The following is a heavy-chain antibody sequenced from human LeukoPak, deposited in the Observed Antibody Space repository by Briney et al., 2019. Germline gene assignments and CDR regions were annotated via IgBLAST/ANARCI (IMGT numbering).Heavy chain of an antibody. CDR3: ARGRGFMITFGGVIVMGYFDY. CDR2: IYHSGST. Sequence: SETLSLTCTVSGYSISSGYYWGWIRQPPGKGLEWIGSIYHSGSTYYNPSLKSRVTISVDTSKNQFSLKLSSVTAADTAVYYCARGRGFMITFGGVIVMGYFDYWGQGTLVTVSS. J-gene: IGHJ4*02. V-gene: IGHV4-38-2*02. D-gene: IGHD3-16*02. CDR1: GYSISSGYY.